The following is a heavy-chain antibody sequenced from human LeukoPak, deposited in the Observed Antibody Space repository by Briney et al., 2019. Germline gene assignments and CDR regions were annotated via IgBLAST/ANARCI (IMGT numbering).Heavy chain of an antibody. V-gene: IGHV3-74*01. CDR1: GFTFSSYW. CDR3: AHYDSSGYHAFDI. J-gene: IGHJ3*02. D-gene: IGHD3-22*01. Sequence: GGSLRLSCAASGFTFSSYWMHWVRQPPGKGLVWVSRINSDGGTTSYADSVKGRFTISRDNAKNTLYLQMNSLRAEDTAVYYCAHYDSSGYHAFDIWGQGTMVTVSS. CDR2: INSDGGTT.